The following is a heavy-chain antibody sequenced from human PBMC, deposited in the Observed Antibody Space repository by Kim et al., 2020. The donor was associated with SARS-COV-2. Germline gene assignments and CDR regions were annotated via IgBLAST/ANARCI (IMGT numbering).Heavy chain of an antibody. J-gene: IGHJ4*02. D-gene: IGHD3-3*01. Sequence: GGSLRLSCAASGFTFSSYWMSWVRQAPGKGLEWVANLKEDGSEKYYVDSVKGRFTISRDNAKNSLYLQMNSLRAEDTAVYYCAKDRSGSYWGQGALVTVSS. V-gene: IGHV3-7*01. CDR2: LKEDGSEK. CDR3: AKDRSGSY. CDR1: GFTFSSYW.